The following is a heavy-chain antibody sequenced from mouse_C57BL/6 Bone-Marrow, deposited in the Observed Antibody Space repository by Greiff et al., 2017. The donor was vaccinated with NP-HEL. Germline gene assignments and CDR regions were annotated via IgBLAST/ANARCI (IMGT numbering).Heavy chain of an antibody. V-gene: IGHV5-4*01. J-gene: IGHJ3*01. D-gene: IGHD2-1*01. CDR3: ARERGNYY. CDR1: GFTFSSYA. CDR2: ISDGGSYT. Sequence: EVQGVESGGGLVKPGGSLKLSCAASGFTFSSYAMSWVRQTPEKRLEWVATISDGGSYTYYPDNVKGRFTISRDNAKNNLYLQMSHLKSEDTAMYYCARERGNYYGGQGTLVTVSA.